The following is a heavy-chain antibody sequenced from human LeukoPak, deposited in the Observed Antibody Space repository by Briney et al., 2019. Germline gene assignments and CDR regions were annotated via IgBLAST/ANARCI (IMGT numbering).Heavy chain of an antibody. V-gene: IGHV3-11*04. J-gene: IGHJ4*02. D-gene: IGHD2-2*01. Sequence: RSGGSLRLSCAASGFTFSDYYMSWIRQAPGKGLEWVSYISSSGSTIYYADSVKGRFTISRDNAKNSLYLQMNSLRAEDTAVYYCARDDACSSTSCPIDYWGQGTLVTVSS. CDR3: ARDDACSSTSCPIDY. CDR2: ISSSGSTI. CDR1: GFTFSDYY.